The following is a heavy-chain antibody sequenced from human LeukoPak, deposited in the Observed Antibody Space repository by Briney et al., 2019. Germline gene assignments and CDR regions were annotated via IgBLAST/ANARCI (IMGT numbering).Heavy chain of an antibody. Sequence: PGRSLRLSCAASGFTFDDYAMHWVRQAPGKGLEWVSGISWNSGSIGYADSVKGRFTISRDNAKNSLYLQMNSLRAEDTAVYYCASHREFDFWGQGTLVTVSS. D-gene: IGHD1-26*01. CDR1: GFTFDDYA. J-gene: IGHJ4*02. CDR3: ASHREFDF. V-gene: IGHV3-9*01. CDR2: ISWNSGSI.